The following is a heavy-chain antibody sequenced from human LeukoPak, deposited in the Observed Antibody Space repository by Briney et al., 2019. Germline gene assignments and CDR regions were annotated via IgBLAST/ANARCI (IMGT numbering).Heavy chain of an antibody. Sequence: SETLSLTCTVSGGSISSYYWSWIRQPPGKGLEWIGYIYYSGSTNYNPSLKSRVTISVDTSKNQFSLKLSSVTAADTAVYYCASLGIQLWERLFDYWGQGTLVTVSS. CDR1: GGSISSYY. CDR3: ASLGIQLWERLFDY. CDR2: IYYSGST. J-gene: IGHJ4*02. V-gene: IGHV4-59*12. D-gene: IGHD5-18*01.